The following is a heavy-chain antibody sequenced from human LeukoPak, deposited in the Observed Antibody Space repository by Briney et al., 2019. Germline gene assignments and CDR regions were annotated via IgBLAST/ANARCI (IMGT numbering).Heavy chain of an antibody. V-gene: IGHV3-30*02. Sequence: GGSLRLSCAASGFTFSSYGMHWVRQAPGKGLEWVAFIRYDGSTQYYADSVKGRFTISRDNSKNTLYLQMTSLRAEDTAVYYCAKDQVEGVVGYCSSTSCRTFDYWGQGTLVTVSS. CDR1: GFTFSSYG. CDR2: IRYDGSTQ. J-gene: IGHJ4*02. CDR3: AKDQVEGVVGYCSSTSCRTFDY. D-gene: IGHD2-2*03.